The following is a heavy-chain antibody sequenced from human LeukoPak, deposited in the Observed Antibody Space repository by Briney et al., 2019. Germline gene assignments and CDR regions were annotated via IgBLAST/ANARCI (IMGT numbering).Heavy chain of an antibody. CDR2: IHTSGNTI. J-gene: IGHJ4*02. V-gene: IGHV3-48*04. CDR1: GFTFSSHS. D-gene: IGHD2-15*01. Sequence: GGSLRLSCAASGFTFSSHSMNWVRQAPGRGLEWISYIHTSGNTIYYADSVKGRFTISRDNAKKSLYLQMNSLRAEDTAVYYCARDRAYCSGGSCYQWVDHWGQGTLVTVSS. CDR3: ARDRAYCSGGSCYQWVDH.